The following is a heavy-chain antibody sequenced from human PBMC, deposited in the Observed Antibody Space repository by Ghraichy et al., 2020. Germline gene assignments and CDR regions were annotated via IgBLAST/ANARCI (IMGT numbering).Heavy chain of an antibody. CDR2: MNEDGSVK. Sequence: GGSLRLSCAAPSFTFTAYWMAWLRQAPGRGLEWVANMNEDGSVKNHLDSVKGRFSISRDNARRSLHLQMNSMEVEDTAIYYCAADKVFAAHDYWGQGSLVFVSS. CDR3: AADKVFAAHDY. CDR1: SFTFTAYW. D-gene: IGHD6-13*01. J-gene: IGHJ4*02. V-gene: IGHV3-7*03.